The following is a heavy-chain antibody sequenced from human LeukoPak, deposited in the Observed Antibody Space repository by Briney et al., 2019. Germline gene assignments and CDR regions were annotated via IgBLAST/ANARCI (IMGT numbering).Heavy chain of an antibody. CDR1: GFTSSSYW. V-gene: IGHV3-7*01. J-gene: IGHJ4*02. Sequence: PGGSLRLSCAASGFTSSSYWMSWVRQAPGKGLEWVANIKQDGSEKYYVDSVKGRFTISRDNAKNSLYLQMNSLRAEDTAVYYCASGDDYGDTFDYWGQGTLVTVSS. CDR2: IKQDGSEK. D-gene: IGHD4-17*01. CDR3: ASGDDYGDTFDY.